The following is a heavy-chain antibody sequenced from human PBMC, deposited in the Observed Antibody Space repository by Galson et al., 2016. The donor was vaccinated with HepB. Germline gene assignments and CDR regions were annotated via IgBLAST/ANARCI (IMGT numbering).Heavy chain of an antibody. CDR2: IASDGRQT. Sequence: SLRLSCAVSGFSFSSYWMHWVRQAPGKGLVWVSIIASDGRQTRYADSVKGRFTISRDNAKNTLHLQMNSLRAEDAAVYYCARDTSRKMDVWGQGTTVTVSS. CDR3: ARDTSRKMDV. V-gene: IGHV3-74*01. D-gene: IGHD3-3*01. CDR1: GFSFSSYW. J-gene: IGHJ6*02.